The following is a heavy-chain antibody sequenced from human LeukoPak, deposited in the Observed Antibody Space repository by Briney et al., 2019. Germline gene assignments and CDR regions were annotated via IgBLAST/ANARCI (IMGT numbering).Heavy chain of an antibody. CDR3: ASSASGWYYY. Sequence: SLKVSCKASGCTFSSYAISWVRQAPGQGLKWMGGIIPIFGTANYAQKFQGRVTITADESTSTAYMELSSLRSEDTAVYYCASSASGWYYYWGQGTLVTVSS. CDR1: GCTFSSYA. CDR2: IIPIFGTA. V-gene: IGHV1-69*13. J-gene: IGHJ4*02. D-gene: IGHD6-19*01.